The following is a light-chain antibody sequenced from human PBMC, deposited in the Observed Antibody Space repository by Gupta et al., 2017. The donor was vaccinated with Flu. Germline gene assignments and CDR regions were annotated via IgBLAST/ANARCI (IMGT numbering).Light chain of an antibody. CDR3: MQGAHWPWA. CDR2: LGT. J-gene: IGKJ1*01. V-gene: IGKV2-30*01. CDR1: QGLVYSDGNTY. Sequence: VTLGQSASISCRSSQGLVYSDGNTYLHWFQQRPGQSPRRLIYLGTKRDSGVPDRFSGSGSGTDFTLKISRVEAEDVGVYFCMQGAHWPWAFGQGTKLEIK.